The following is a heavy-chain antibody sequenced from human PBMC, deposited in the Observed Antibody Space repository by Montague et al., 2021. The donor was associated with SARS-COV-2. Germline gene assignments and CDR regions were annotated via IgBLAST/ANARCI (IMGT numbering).Heavy chain of an antibody. J-gene: IGHJ5*02. CDR2: IYDSGSA. V-gene: IGHV4-59*01. CDR3: ARAYCGGDCHVGP. CDR1: VGSISNYY. D-gene: IGHD2-21*02. Sequence: SETLSLTCTVSVGSISNYYWTWIRQPPGKGLEWIGYIYDSGSANYNPSLKSRSTISVDTSNNPFSLRLSSVTAADTAVYYCARAYCGGDCHVGPWGQGTLVTVSS.